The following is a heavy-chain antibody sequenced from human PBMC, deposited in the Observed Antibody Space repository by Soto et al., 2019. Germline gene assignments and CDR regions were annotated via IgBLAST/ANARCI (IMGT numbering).Heavy chain of an antibody. CDR1: GYTFTSYG. CDR3: ARDEGLLKYYYYYGMDV. J-gene: IGHJ6*02. D-gene: IGHD2-21*01. V-gene: IGHV1-18*04. Sequence: WASVKVSCKASGYTFTSYGISWVRQAPGQGLEWMGWISAYNGNTNYAQKLQGRVTMTTDTSTSTAYMELRSLRSDDTAVYYCARDEGLLKYYYYYGMDVWGQGTRSPSP. CDR2: ISAYNGNT.